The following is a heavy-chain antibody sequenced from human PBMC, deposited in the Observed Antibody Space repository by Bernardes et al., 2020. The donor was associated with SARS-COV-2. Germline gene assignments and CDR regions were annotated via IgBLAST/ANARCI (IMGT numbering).Heavy chain of an antibody. V-gene: IGHV3-13*01. CDR2: IGTAGDT. J-gene: IGHJ6*02. CDR3: ARGGTGTTYYYYYGMDV. D-gene: IGHD1-1*01. CDR1: GFTFSSYD. Sequence: GGSLRLSCAASGFTFSSYDMHWVRQATGKGLEWVSAIGTAGDTYYPGSVKGRLTIPRENAKNSLYLQMNSMRAGDTAVYYCARGGTGTTYYYYYGMDVWGQGTTVTVSS.